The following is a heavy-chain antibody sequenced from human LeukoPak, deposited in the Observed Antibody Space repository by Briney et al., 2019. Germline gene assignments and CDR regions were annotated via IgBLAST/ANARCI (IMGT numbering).Heavy chain of an antibody. V-gene: IGHV4-4*07. CDR2: IYTSGST. D-gene: IGHD6-6*01. CDR3: ASVPYSSSSGRRVYYYYYYMDV. Sequence: SETLSLTCTVSGGSISSYYWSWIRQPAGKGLEWIGRIYTSGSTNYNPSLKSRVTMSVDTSKNQFSLKLSSVTAADTAVYYCASVPYSSSSGRRVYYYYYYMDVWGKGTTVTVSS. J-gene: IGHJ6*03. CDR1: GGSISSYY.